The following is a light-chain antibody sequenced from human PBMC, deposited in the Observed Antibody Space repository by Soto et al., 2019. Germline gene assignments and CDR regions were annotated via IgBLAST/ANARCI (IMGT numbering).Light chain of an antibody. CDR1: QSVSSAY. CDR3: QQYGSSSTWT. J-gene: IGKJ1*01. Sequence: EIVLTQSPGTLSLSPGERATLSCRASQSVSSAYLAWYQHKPGQPPTLLIYAASSRVTGIPDRFSGSGSGTDFTLTIGRLEPEDFAVYYCQQYGSSSTWTFGQGPKVEIK. V-gene: IGKV3-20*01. CDR2: AAS.